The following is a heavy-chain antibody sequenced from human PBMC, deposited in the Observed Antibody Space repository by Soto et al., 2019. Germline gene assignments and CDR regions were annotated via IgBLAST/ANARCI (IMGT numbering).Heavy chain of an antibody. CDR3: ARGRGYQLLTGYYYYGMDV. D-gene: IGHD2-2*01. Sequence: TLSLTCAVYGGSFSGYYWSWIRQPPGKGLEWIGEINHSGSTNYNPSLKSRVTISVDTSKNQFSLKLSSVTAADTAVYYCARGRGYQLLTGYYYYGMDVWGQGTTVTVSS. CDR2: INHSGST. J-gene: IGHJ6*02. CDR1: GGSFSGYY. V-gene: IGHV4-34*01.